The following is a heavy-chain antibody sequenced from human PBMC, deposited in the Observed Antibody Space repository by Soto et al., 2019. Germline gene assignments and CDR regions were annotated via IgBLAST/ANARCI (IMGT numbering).Heavy chain of an antibody. CDR3: ARGSIEYQLLWDGGFDP. Sequence: PSETLSLTCTVSGGSISSGGYYWSWIRQHPGKGLEWIGYIYYSGSTYYNPSLKSRVTISVDTSKNQFSLKLSSVTAADTAVYYCARGSIEYQLLWDGGFDPRGQGTLVTVSS. J-gene: IGHJ5*02. D-gene: IGHD2-2*01. CDR2: IYYSGST. CDR1: GGSISSGGYY. V-gene: IGHV4-31*03.